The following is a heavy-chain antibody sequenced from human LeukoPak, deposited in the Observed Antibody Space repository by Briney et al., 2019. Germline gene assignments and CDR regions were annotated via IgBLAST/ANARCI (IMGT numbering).Heavy chain of an antibody. Sequence: GGSLRLSCTASGFIFSSYTMGWVRQAPGRGLEWVSTISGSGDNSYYADSVKGRFTVSRDNSKNTLYLQMNSLRVEDTAVFYCAKDSPSAPVTSVWGQGTLVTVSS. J-gene: IGHJ4*02. CDR2: ISGSGDNS. D-gene: IGHD4-17*01. CDR1: GFIFSSYT. V-gene: IGHV3-23*01. CDR3: AKDSPSAPVTSV.